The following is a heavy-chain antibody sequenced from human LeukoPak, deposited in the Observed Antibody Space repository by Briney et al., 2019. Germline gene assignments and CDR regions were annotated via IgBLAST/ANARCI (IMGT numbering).Heavy chain of an antibody. J-gene: IGHJ5*02. V-gene: IGHV7-4-1*02. CDR2: INTNTGNP. CDR1: GYTFTSYI. Sequence: ASVKVSCKASGYTFTSYIMNWVRQAPGQGLEWMGWINTNTGNPTYAQGFTGRFVFSLDTSVNTAYLQISSLKAEDTAVYYCARDNSVRDEAWWFNPWGQGTLVTVSS. D-gene: IGHD5-24*01. CDR3: ARDNSVRDEAWWFNP.